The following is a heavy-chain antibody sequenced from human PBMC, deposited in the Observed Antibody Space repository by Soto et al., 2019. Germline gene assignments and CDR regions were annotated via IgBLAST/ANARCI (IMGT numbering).Heavy chain of an antibody. CDR1: GFTFSNAW. CDR3: TTSSIAARPDYYYYGMDV. Sequence: GGSLRLSCAASGFTFSNAWMNWVRQAPGKGLEWVGRIKSKTDGGTTDYAAPVKGRFTISRDDSKNTLYLQMNSLKTEDTAVYYCTTSSIAARPDYYYYGMDVWGQGTTVTVSS. D-gene: IGHD6-6*01. J-gene: IGHJ6*02. CDR2: IKSKTDGGTT. V-gene: IGHV3-15*07.